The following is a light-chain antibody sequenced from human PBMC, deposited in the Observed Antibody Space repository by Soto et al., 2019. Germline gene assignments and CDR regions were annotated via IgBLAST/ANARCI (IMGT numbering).Light chain of an antibody. CDR2: GAS. Sequence: EVGMTQSRATLSVSPGERVTHTCSASESLNGNLAWYQQTPGQAPRLLIYGASTRATGIPARFSGSGYGTDFTLTIRGLQSEDFGVYYCQQYEKWLHTFGQGTRLDIK. CDR1: ESLNGN. V-gene: IGKV3-15*01. J-gene: IGKJ5*01. CDR3: QQYEKWLHT.